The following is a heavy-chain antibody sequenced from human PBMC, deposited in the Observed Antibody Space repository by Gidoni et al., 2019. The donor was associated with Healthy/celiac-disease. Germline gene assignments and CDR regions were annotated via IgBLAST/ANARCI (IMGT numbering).Heavy chain of an antibody. D-gene: IGHD2-2*01. J-gene: IGHJ4*02. Sequence: QVQLVQSGAEVKKPGSSGKVACQASGGTFSSYAISWVRQAPGQGLARMGGIIPIFGTANYAQKFQSRVTITADKSTSTAYMELSSLRSEDTAVYYCARSPSYCSSTSCPYDYWGPGTLVTVSS. CDR2: IIPIFGTA. CDR1: GGTFSSYA. V-gene: IGHV1-69*06. CDR3: ARSPSYCSSTSCPYDY.